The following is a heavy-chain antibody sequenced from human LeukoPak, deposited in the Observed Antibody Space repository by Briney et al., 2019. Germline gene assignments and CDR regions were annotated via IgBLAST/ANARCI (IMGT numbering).Heavy chain of an antibody. J-gene: IGHJ5*02. CDR1: GYTFTGYY. V-gene: IGHV1-2*06. CDR3: ARDLFSYDSSGSWFDP. Sequence: ASVKVSCKASGYTFTGYYMHWVRQAPGQGLEWMGRINPNSGGTNYAQKFQGRVTMTRDTSISTAYMELSRLGSDDTAVYYCARDLFSYDSSGSWFDPWGQGTLVTVSS. CDR2: INPNSGGT. D-gene: IGHD3-22*01.